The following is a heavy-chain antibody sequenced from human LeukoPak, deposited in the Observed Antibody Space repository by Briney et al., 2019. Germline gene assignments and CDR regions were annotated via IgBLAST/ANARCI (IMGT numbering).Heavy chain of an antibody. Sequence: GGSLRLSCAASGFTFSSYAMHWVRQAPGKGLGWVAVISYDGSNKYYADSVKGRFTISRDNSKNTLYLQMNSLRAEDTAVYYCATHDSSGYYYLGINWYFDLWGRGTLVTVSS. J-gene: IGHJ2*01. D-gene: IGHD3-22*01. V-gene: IGHV3-30-3*01. CDR1: GFTFSSYA. CDR2: ISYDGSNK. CDR3: ATHDSSGYYYLGINWYFDL.